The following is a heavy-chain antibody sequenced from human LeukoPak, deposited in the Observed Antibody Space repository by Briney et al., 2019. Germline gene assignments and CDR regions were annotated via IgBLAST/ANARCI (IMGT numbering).Heavy chain of an antibody. J-gene: IGHJ3*02. D-gene: IGHD4-17*01. V-gene: IGHV4-59*11. CDR2: ISYIGST. CDR1: ADSLSSHY. CDR3: ARDLVTVTKGFDI. Sequence: SGTLSLTCAVSADSLSSHYWTWIRQPPGKGLAGVGYISYIGSTKYNPSLKSRGTISIDTSKNQFSLKLSSVTAADSAVYYCARDLVTVTKGFDIWGQGTMVSVSS.